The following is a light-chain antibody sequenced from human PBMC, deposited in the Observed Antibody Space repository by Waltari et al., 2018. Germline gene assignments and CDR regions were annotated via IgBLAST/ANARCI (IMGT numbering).Light chain of an antibody. CDR2: WAS. CDR1: QSVLYSSNNKDY. Sequence: DIVMTQSPDSLAVSLGERATINCKSSQSVLYSSNNKDYLAWYQQKPGQPPKLLIYWASTQESGVPDRFRGSGSETEFTLTISSLQAEDVAVYYCQQYYGTPLTFGGGTKVEVK. J-gene: IGKJ4*01. CDR3: QQYYGTPLT. V-gene: IGKV4-1*01.